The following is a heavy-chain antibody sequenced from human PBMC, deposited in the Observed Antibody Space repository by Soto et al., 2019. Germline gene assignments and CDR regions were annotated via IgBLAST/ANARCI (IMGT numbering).Heavy chain of an antibody. CDR1: GFTFSSYS. V-gene: IGHV3-23*01. J-gene: IGHJ4*02. CDR3: AKKDNSGPGSQYFDY. Sequence: PGGSLRLSCAASGFTFSSYSMSWVRQAPGKGLEWVSGFRTGGDDDTTYYTDSVRGRFTISRDNSKNTLFLQMNSLRAEDTAIYYCAKKDNSGPGSQYFDYWGQGTLVTVSS. D-gene: IGHD3-10*01. CDR2: FRTGGDDDTT.